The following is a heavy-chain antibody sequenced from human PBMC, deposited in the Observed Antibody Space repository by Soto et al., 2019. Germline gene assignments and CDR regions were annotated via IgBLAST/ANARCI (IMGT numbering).Heavy chain of an antibody. D-gene: IGHD5-12*01. V-gene: IGHV5-51*01. CDR3: ARHGNSYSVYGYNWFDP. J-gene: IGHJ5*02. CDR2: IYPGDSDT. Sequence: PGESLKISCKGSGYSFTSYWIGWVRQMPGKGLEWMGIIYPGDSDTRYSPSFQGQVTISADKSISTAYLQWSSLKASDTAMYYCARHGNSYSVYGYNWFDPWGQGTLVTVSS. CDR1: GYSFTSYW.